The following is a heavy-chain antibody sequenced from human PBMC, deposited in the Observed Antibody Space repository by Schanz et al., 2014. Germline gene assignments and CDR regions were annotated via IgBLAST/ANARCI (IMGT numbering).Heavy chain of an antibody. CDR2: ISGSGGST. CDR1: GFTFSSYA. CDR3: AKDLAAVGVFDY. D-gene: IGHD6-13*01. J-gene: IGHJ4*02. Sequence: EVQLLESGGGLVQPGGSLRLSCAASGFTFSSYAMSWVRQAPGKGLEWVSAISGSGGSTYYADSVKGRFIISRDNSKNTLDLQMNSLRAEDTAIYYCAKDLAAVGVFDYWGQGILVTVSS. V-gene: IGHV3-23*01.